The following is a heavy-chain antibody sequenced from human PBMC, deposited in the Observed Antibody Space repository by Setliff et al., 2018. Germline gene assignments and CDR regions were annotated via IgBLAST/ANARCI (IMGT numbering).Heavy chain of an antibody. Sequence: LSLTCTVSGASISSGTYYWAWIRQPPGKGLEWIGRIHYRGTTYSNASLASRLTISVDTAKNQFSLKLTSVTAADTAVYYCARTGTYRYFDYWGQGTQVTVS. V-gene: IGHV4-39*01. J-gene: IGHJ4*02. D-gene: IGHD1-1*01. CDR1: GASISSGTYY. CDR2: IHYRGTT. CDR3: ARTGTYRYFDY.